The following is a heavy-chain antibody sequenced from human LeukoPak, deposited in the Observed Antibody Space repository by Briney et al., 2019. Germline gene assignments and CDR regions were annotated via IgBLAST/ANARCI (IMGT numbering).Heavy chain of an antibody. D-gene: IGHD5-12*01. CDR1: GGSFSVYY. V-gene: IGHV4-34*01. Sequence: SETLSLTCADYGGSFSVYYWSWIRQPPGKGLEWIGEINHSGSTNYNPSLKSRVTISVDTSKNQFSLKLSSVTAADTAVYYCAGGGPIVATDYWGQGTLVTVSS. CDR2: INHSGST. CDR3: AGGGPIVATDY. J-gene: IGHJ4*02.